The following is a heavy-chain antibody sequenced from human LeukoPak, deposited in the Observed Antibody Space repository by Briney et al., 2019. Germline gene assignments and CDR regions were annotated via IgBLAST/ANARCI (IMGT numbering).Heavy chain of an antibody. V-gene: IGHV4-59*01. Sequence: PSETQSLTCTVSGGSISNYYWGWIRQPPGQGLEWIGYIYYTGSTNYNPSLKSRVTISLDTSKSQFSLKLSSVTAADTAVYYCVREYCSGGSCSGLNWFDPWGQGSLVTVSS. J-gene: IGHJ5*02. CDR1: GGSISNYY. CDR2: IYYTGST. CDR3: VREYCSGGSCSGLNWFDP. D-gene: IGHD2-15*01.